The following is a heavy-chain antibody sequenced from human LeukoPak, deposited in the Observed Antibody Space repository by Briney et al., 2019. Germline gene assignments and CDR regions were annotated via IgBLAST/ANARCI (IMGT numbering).Heavy chain of an antibody. J-gene: IGHJ5*01. CDR1: GGSISFGGYY. V-gene: IGHV4-31*03. Sequence: SQTLSLTCTVSGGSISFGGYYWSWIRQLPGKGLEWIGYMYDREKTDYNPSLKSRVTISVDTSKNQFSLKLSSVTAADTAVYYCARDYYDSSGYNNWFDSWGQGTLVTVSS. D-gene: IGHD3-22*01. CDR2: MYDREKT. CDR3: ARDYYDSSGYNNWFDS.